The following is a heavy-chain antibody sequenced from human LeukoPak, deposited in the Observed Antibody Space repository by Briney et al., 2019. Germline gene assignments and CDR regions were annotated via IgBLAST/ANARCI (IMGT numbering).Heavy chain of an antibody. Sequence: PSETLSLTCTVSGGSISSYYWSWIRQPAGKGLEWIGRIYTSGSTNYNPSLKSRVTMSVDTSKNQFSLKLSSVTAADTAVYYCARVAYYYGSGSYDPNYYYYMDVWGKGTTVTVSS. V-gene: IGHV4-4*07. CDR3: ARVAYYYGSGSYDPNYYYYMDV. CDR1: GGSISSYY. J-gene: IGHJ6*03. CDR2: IYTSGST. D-gene: IGHD3-10*01.